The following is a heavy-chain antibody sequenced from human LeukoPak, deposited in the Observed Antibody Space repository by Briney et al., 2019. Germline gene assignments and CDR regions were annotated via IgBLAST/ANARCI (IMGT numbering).Heavy chain of an antibody. CDR2: ISWDGGST. V-gene: IGHV3-43*01. CDR3: AKEKGDFYYGSGSYYNVPFVDY. D-gene: IGHD3-10*01. CDR1: GFTFDDYT. J-gene: IGHJ4*02. Sequence: PGGSPRLSCAASGFTFDDYTMHWVRQAPGKGLEWVSLISWDGGSTYYADSVKGRFTISRDNSKNTLYLQMNSLRAEDTAVYYCAKEKGDFYYGSGSYYNVPFVDYWGQGTLVTVSS.